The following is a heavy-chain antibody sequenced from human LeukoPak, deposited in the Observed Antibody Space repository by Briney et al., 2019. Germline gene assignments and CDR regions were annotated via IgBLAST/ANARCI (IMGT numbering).Heavy chain of an antibody. CDR2: ISGSGGST. D-gene: IGHD5-24*01. CDR3: ARGMATILSPAFDY. V-gene: IGHV3-23*01. Sequence: PGGSLRPSCAASGFTFSSYGMSWVRQAPGKGLEWVSAISGSGGSTYYADSVKGRFTISRDNAKNSLYLQMNSLRAEDTAVYYCARGMATILSPAFDYWGQGTLVTVSS. J-gene: IGHJ4*02. CDR1: GFTFSSYG.